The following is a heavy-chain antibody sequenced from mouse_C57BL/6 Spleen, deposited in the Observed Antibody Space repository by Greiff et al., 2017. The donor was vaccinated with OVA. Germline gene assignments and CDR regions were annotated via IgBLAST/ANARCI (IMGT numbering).Heavy chain of an antibody. V-gene: IGHV1-53*01. D-gene: IGHD1-1*01. CDR2: INPSNGGT. Sequence: QVQLQQSGTELVKPGASVKLSCKASGYTFTSYWMHWVKQRPGQGLEWIGNINPSNGGTNYNEKFKSKATLTVDKSSSTAYMQLSSLTSEDSAVYYCARAAEIYYPFDYWGQGTTLTVSS. CDR3: ARAAEIYYPFDY. J-gene: IGHJ2*01. CDR1: GYTFTSYW.